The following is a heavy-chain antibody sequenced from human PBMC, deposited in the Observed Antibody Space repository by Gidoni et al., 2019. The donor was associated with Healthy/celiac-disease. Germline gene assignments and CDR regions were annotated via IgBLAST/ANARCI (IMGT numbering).Heavy chain of an antibody. CDR2: ISGSGGST. D-gene: IGHD3-9*01. Sequence: WVSAISGSGGSTYYADSVKGRFTISRDNSKNTLYLQMNSLRAEDTAVYYCAKEGYDILTGPAWGQGTLVTVSS. J-gene: IGHJ4*02. V-gene: IGHV3-23*01. CDR3: AKEGYDILTGPA.